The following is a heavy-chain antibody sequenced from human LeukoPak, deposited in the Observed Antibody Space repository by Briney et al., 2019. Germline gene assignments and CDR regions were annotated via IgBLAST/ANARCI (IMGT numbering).Heavy chain of an antibody. J-gene: IGHJ4*02. CDR2: ISAYNGNT. D-gene: IGHD6-19*01. CDR3: ARSGASSSGWDPGAY. CDR1: GYTFTSYG. Sequence: ASVKVSCKASGYTFTSYGISWVRQAPGQGLEWMGWISAYNGNTNYAQKLQGRVTMTTDTSTSTAYMELRNLRSDDTAVYYCARSGASSSGWDPGAYWGQGTLVTVSS. V-gene: IGHV1-18*01.